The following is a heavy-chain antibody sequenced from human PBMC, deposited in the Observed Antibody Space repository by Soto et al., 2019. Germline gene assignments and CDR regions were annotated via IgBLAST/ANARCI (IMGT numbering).Heavy chain of an antibody. J-gene: IGHJ4*02. V-gene: IGHV1-69*12. CDR1: GGTFSNYA. CDR2: IIPIFGTT. CDR3: ARXXXXXXXDYFDY. Sequence: QVQLVQSGAEVKKPGSSVKVSCKASGGTFSNYAISWVRQAPGQGLEWMGGIIPIFGTTNYAQRFQGRVTITADESTSTAYMELSSLRSEDTAVYYXARXXXXXXXDYFDYWGQGTLVTVSS.